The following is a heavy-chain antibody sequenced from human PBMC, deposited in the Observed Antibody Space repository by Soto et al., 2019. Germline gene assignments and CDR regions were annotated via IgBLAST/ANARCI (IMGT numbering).Heavy chain of an antibody. CDR2: ISAYNGNT. D-gene: IGHD3-3*01. CDR1: GYTFTSYG. Sequence: QVQLVQSGAEVKKPGASVKVSCKASGYTFTSYGISWVRQAPGQGLEWMGWISAYNGNTNYAKKLQGRVTMTTDTSTSTAYMELRSLISDDTAVYYCARGTYFDFWSRYSWDSYYYYMDVWGKGTTVTVSS. CDR3: ARGTYFDFWSRYSWDSYYYYMDV. V-gene: IGHV1-18*01. J-gene: IGHJ6*03.